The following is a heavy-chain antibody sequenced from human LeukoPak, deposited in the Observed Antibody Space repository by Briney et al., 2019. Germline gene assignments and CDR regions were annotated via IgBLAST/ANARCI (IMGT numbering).Heavy chain of an antibody. CDR3: ARGPSVAAHLDY. V-gene: IGHV4-4*02. CDR2: IYHHGAT. D-gene: IGHD5-12*01. CDR1: SGSISSNNW. Sequence: SGTLSLTCAVSSGSISSNNWWSWVRQPPGKGLEWIGEIYHHGATNYNPSLKSRVTLSVDKSKNQFSLELRSVTAADTAVYYCARGPSVAAHLDYWGQGTLVTVSS. J-gene: IGHJ4*02.